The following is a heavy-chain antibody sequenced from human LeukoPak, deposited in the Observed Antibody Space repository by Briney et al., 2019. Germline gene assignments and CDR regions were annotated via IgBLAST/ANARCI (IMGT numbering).Heavy chain of an antibody. CDR3: ARSRVYYYGSGSYPNWFDP. CDR2: IYPGDSDT. J-gene: IGHJ5*02. CDR1: GYSFTSYW. V-gene: IGHV5-51*01. Sequence: GESLKISCKGSGYSFTSYWIGWVRQMPGKGLEWMGIIYPGDSDTRYSPSFQGQVTISADKSISTAYLQWSSLKASDTAMYYCARSRVYYYGSGSYPNWFDPWGQGTLVTVSS. D-gene: IGHD3-10*01.